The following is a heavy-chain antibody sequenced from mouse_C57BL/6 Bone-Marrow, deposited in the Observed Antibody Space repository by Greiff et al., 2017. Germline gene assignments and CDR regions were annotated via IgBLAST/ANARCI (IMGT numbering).Heavy chain of an antibody. V-gene: IGHV1-75*01. Sequence: QVQLQQSGPELVKPGASVKISCKASGYTFTDYYINWVKQRPGQGLEWIGWIFPGSGSTYYNEKFTGKATLTVDKSSSTASMLLSSLTSEDAAVYFDARSTGPWFAYWGQGTLVTVSA. CDR1: GYTFTDYY. CDR2: IFPGSGST. D-gene: IGHD4-1*01. CDR3: ARSTGPWFAY. J-gene: IGHJ3*01.